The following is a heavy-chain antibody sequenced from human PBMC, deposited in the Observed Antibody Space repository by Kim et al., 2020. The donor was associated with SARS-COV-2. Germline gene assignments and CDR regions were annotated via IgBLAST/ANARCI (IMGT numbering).Heavy chain of an antibody. CDR2: IYYSGST. Sequence: SETLSLTCTVSGGSISSGGYYWSWIRQHPGKGLEWIGYIYYSGSTYYNPSLKSRVTISVDTSKNQFSLKLSSVTAADTAVYYCARELLVRGVEYIDYWGQGTLVTVSS. D-gene: IGHD3-10*01. CDR3: ARELLVRGVEYIDY. V-gene: IGHV4-31*03. J-gene: IGHJ4*02. CDR1: GGSISSGGYY.